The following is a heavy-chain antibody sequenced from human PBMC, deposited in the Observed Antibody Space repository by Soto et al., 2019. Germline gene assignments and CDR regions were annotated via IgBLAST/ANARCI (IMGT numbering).Heavy chain of an antibody. V-gene: IGHV3-23*01. J-gene: IGHJ4*02. CDR1: GFTFSSYA. CDR2: ISGSGST. D-gene: IGHD3-16*02. CDR3: AKEKDYDYVWGSYRYTSDY. Sequence: GGSLRLSCAASGFTFSSYAMSWVRQAPGKGLEWVSAISGSGSTFYADSVKGRFTISRDNSKNTLYLQMNSLRAEDTAVYYCAKEKDYDYVWGSYRYTSDYWGQGTLVTVSA.